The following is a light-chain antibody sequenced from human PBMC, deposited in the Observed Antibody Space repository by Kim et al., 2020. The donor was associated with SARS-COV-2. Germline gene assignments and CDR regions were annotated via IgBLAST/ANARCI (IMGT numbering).Light chain of an antibody. CDR1: QSVSSN. V-gene: IGKV3-15*01. Sequence: SAGESATLSGRASQSVSSNFAWYQQKPGQAPRLLNYGASTRATGIPARFSGSGSGTEFTLTISSLQSEDFAVYYCQQYNNWPPWTFGQGTKVDIK. J-gene: IGKJ1*01. CDR2: GAS. CDR3: QQYNNWPPWT.